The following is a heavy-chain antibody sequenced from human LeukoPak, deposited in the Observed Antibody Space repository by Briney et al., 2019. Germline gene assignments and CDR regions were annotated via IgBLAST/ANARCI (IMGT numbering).Heavy chain of an antibody. CDR3: VRGGELVGSYFDY. V-gene: IGHV3-20*04. J-gene: IGHJ4*02. CDR2: INWNGDDT. CDR1: GFTFDSYG. Sequence: PGGSLRLSCAASGFTFDSYGMSWVRQAPGKGLEWVSGINWNGDDTTYADSVKGRFTISRDNAKNSLYLQINSLRAEDTALYCCVRGGELVGSYFDYWGPGTLVTVSS. D-gene: IGHD3-16*01.